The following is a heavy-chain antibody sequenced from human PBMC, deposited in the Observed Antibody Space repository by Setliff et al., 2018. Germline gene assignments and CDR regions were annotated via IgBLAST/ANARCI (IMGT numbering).Heavy chain of an antibody. CDR3: ARDPGFHSGTRCLGD. CDR1: GDSITSGSDS. CDR2: VYPTGST. D-gene: IGHD4-17*01. V-gene: IGHV4-61*02. Sequence: SETLSLTCTVSGDSITSGSDSWNWIRQPAGKGLQWIGRVYPTGSTNYDPDLRSRVTMSVDTSKNQFSLKLTSVTAADTAVYFCARDPGFHSGTRCLGDWGQGTQVTVSS. J-gene: IGHJ4*02.